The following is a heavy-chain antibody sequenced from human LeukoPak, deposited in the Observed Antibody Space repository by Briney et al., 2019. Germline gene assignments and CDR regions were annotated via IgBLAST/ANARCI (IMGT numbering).Heavy chain of an antibody. D-gene: IGHD2-2*01. CDR3: ARRRGRYCSSTSCYDAFDI. CDR1: GGSISSSSYY. CDR2: IYYSGST. J-gene: IGHJ3*02. V-gene: IGHV4-39*07. Sequence: PSETLSLTCTVSGGSISSSSYYWGWIRQPPGKGLEWIGSIYYSGSTYYNPSLKSRVTISVDTSKNQFSLKLSSVTAADTAVYYCARRRGRYCSSTSCYDAFDIWGQGTMVTVSS.